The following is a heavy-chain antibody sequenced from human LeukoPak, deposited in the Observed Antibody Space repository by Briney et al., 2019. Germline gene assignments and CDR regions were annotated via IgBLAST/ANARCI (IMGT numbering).Heavy chain of an antibody. J-gene: IGHJ6*04. CDR3: AELGITMIGGV. D-gene: IGHD3-10*02. Sequence: GGSLRLSCAASGLYVGRYWMSWVRQAPGEGLEWVANIKQDESEKDYVDSVKGRFTISRDNAKNSLYLQMNSLRAEDTAVYYCAELGITMIGGVRGKGTTVTISS. CDR1: GLYVGRYW. V-gene: IGHV3-7*01. CDR2: IKQDESEK.